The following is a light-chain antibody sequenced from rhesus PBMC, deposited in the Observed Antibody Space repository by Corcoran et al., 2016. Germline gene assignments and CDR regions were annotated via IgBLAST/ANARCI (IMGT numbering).Light chain of an antibody. CDR3: MQSTKDPWT. CDR1: QSLLHSNGNTY. J-gene: IGKJ1*01. V-gene: IGKV2S3*01. Sequence: DIVMTQTPLSLPVTPGEPASISCRSSQSLLHSNGNTYLHWYLQKPGQSPRLLIYKVTNRESGVPARVSGSGAGTDFTLKISRVEPEDVGVYYCMQSTKDPWTFGQGTKVEIK. CDR2: KVT.